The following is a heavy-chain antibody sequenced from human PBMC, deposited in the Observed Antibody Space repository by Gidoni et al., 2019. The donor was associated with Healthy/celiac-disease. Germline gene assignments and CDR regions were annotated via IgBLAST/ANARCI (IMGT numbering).Heavy chain of an antibody. J-gene: IGHJ6*02. D-gene: IGHD5-18*01. CDR3: AREIRAYSYGYDDYYYGMDV. Sequence: QVQLVQSGAEVKKPGSSVTVSCKASGGNFSSYAISCVRQAPGQGLDWMGGIIPIFGTANYDQKFQGRVTITADESTSTAYMELSSLRSEDTAVYYCAREIRAYSYGYDDYYYGMDVWGQGTTVTVSS. V-gene: IGHV1-69*01. CDR2: IIPIFGTA. CDR1: GGNFSSYA.